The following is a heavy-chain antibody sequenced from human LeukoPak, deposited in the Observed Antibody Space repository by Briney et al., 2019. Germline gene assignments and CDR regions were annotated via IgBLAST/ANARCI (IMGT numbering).Heavy chain of an antibody. CDR1: GDSINSYY. Sequence: SETLSLTCTVSGDSINSYYWSWIRQPPGKGLEWIGYIYYSGSTNYNPSLKSRVSISVDTSKSQFSLNLSSVTAADTAVYYCARLDSSGWYYFDYWGQGTLVTVSS. D-gene: IGHD6-19*01. CDR2: IYYSGST. J-gene: IGHJ4*02. V-gene: IGHV4-59*08. CDR3: ARLDSSGWYYFDY.